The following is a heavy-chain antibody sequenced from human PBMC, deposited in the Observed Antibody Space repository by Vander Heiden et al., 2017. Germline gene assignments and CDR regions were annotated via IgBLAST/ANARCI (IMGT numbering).Heavy chain of an antibody. CDR2: IIPIVGTA. J-gene: IGHJ6*02. CDR3: ASPCWSVYYSHTPYYYYGMDV. CDR1: GGIFRRSG. V-gene: IGHV1-69*01. Sequence: QVQLVQSGSEVKKPGSSAKVSCKASGGIFRRSGIRWVRQAQGQGLEWLGWIIPIVGTANHTQEFQGRVTITAAVDRMPAYVRRTHRRSDTTAVLYGASPCWSVYYSHTPYYYYGMDVWGQETTVTVSS. D-gene: IGHD3-3*01.